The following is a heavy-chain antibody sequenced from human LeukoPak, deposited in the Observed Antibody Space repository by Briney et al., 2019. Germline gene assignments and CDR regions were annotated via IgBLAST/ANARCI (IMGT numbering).Heavy chain of an antibody. D-gene: IGHD4-17*01. V-gene: IGHV3-9*01. CDR2: ISWNSGSI. J-gene: IGHJ4*02. Sequence: GGSLRLSCAVSGFTFDDYAMHWVRQAPGKGLEWVSGISWNSGSIGYADSVKGRFTISRDNAKNSLYLQMNSLRAEDTALYYCAKDAMTTVTGGVDYWGQGTLVTVSS. CDR1: GFTFDDYA. CDR3: AKDAMTTVTGGVDY.